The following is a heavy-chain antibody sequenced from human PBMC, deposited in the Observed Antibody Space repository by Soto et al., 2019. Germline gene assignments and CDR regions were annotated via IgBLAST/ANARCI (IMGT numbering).Heavy chain of an antibody. CDR3: AREDSIIIPAVSDF. CDR1: GFYFNNYG. Sequence: GGSLRLSCEVSGFYFNNYGINWVRQAPGKGLEWVSSVSKSDYTYYSDSVKGRLTISRDNAKNSVSLQMNSLRAEDTAVYYCAREDSIIIPAVSDFWGQGTLVTVSS. D-gene: IGHD2-2*01. J-gene: IGHJ4*02. V-gene: IGHV3-21*01. CDR2: VSKSDYT.